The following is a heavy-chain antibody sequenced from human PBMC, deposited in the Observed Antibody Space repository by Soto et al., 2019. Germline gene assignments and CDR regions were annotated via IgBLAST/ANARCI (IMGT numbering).Heavy chain of an antibody. D-gene: IGHD3-22*01. V-gene: IGHV5-10-1*01. CDR3: VRHWDPFDSSGYDFDS. CDR2: IDPNGSYT. J-gene: IGHJ4*02. CDR1: GYNFISPW. Sequence: GESLKISCRGYGYNFISPWITWARQMPGKGLEGMGCIDPNGSYTRYSPSVEGHVSITAEESNRAVDLQWSSLKGTDIALYYCVRHWDPFDSSGYDFDSWGQGT.